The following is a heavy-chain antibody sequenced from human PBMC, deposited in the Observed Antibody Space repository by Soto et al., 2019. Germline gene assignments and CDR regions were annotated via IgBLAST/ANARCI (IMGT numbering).Heavy chain of an antibody. CDR3: ARVNGYYYYYYMDV. CDR2: MNPNSGNT. CDR1: GYTFTSYD. Sequence: ASVKVSCKASGYTFTSYDINWVRQATGQGLEWMGWMNPNSGNTGYAQKFQGRVTMTRNTSISTAYMELSSLRSEDTAVYYCARVNGYYYYYYMDVWGKRTTVPVSS. V-gene: IGHV1-8*01. J-gene: IGHJ6*03.